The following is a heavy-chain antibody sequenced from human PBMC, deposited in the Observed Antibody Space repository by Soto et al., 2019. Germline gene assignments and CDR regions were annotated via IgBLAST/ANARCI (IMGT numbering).Heavy chain of an antibody. V-gene: IGHV3-74*01. D-gene: IGHD6-13*01. CDR3: AAAAGTSDWFDP. CDR1: GVTFSSYW. CDR2: INSDGSST. J-gene: IGHJ5*02. Sequence: PGGSLRLSCAASGVTFSSYWMHWVRQAPGKGLVWVSRINSDGSSTSYADSVKGRFTISRDNAKNTLYLQMNSLRAEDTAVYYCAAAAGTSDWFDPWGQGTLVTVSS.